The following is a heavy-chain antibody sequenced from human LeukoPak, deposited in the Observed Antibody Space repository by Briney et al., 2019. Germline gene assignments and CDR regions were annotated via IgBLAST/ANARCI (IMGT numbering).Heavy chain of an antibody. D-gene: IGHD1-26*01. CDR1: GVTFSGHY. J-gene: IGHJ4*02. V-gene: IGHV3-72*01. Sequence: PGGSLRLSCAASGVTFSGHYMDWVRQAPGKGLEWVGRTRNKDNSYTTEYAASVKGRFTISRDDSRNSLYLQMNSLKTEDTSVYYCARDSGSYYFDYWGQGTLVTVSS. CDR2: TRNKDNSYTT. CDR3: ARDSGSYYFDY.